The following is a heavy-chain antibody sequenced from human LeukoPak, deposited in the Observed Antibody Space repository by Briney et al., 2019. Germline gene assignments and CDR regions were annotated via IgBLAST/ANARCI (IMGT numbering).Heavy chain of an antibody. CDR1: GFTFSTHA. V-gene: IGHV3-23*01. CDR3: AKNPDYDILTGTSFDY. CDR2: ISGSGNSP. D-gene: IGHD3-9*01. Sequence: GGSLRLSCAASGFTFSTHAMTWVRQAPGKGLEWVSAISGSGNSPYYADSVKGRFTISRDNSKNTLYLQMNSLRAEDTAVYYCAKNPDYDILTGTSFDYWGQGALVTVSS. J-gene: IGHJ4*02.